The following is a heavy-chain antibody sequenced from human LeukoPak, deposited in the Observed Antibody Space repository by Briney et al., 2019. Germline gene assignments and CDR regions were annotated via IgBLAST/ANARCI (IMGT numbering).Heavy chain of an antibody. D-gene: IGHD2-15*01. CDR3: ATEDCSGGSCYSRAFDI. CDR1: GYTLTELS. Sequence: ASVKVSCKVSGYTLTELSMHWVRQAPGKGLEWMGGFDPEDGETIYAQKFQGRVTMTEDTSTDTAYMELSSLRSEDTAVYYCATEDCSGGSCYSRAFDIWGQGTMVTVSS. CDR2: FDPEDGET. J-gene: IGHJ3*02. V-gene: IGHV1-24*01.